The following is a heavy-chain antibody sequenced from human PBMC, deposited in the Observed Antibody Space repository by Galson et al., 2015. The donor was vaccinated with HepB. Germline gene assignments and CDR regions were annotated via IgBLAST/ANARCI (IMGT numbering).Heavy chain of an antibody. D-gene: IGHD2-15*01. CDR1: GDTFIAYG. CDR3: AVGRCSGGSCYSRHGLDP. Sequence: SVKVSCKASGDTFIAYGFNWVRQSPGQGLEWMGEVIPVFGTSTYAQRFQGRLSISADKSTTTASMELSGLESEDTAIYYCAVGRCSGGSCYSRHGLDPWGQGTLVTISS. CDR2: VIPVFGTS. J-gene: IGHJ5*02. V-gene: IGHV1-69*06.